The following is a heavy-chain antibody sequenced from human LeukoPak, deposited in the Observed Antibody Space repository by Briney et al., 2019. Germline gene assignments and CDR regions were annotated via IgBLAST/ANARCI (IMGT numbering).Heavy chain of an antibody. J-gene: IGHJ5*02. CDR3: ATEGSGSYYNPNWFDP. Sequence: GGSLRLSCAASGFTFSSYWMSWVRQAPGKGLEWVANIKQDGSEKYYVDSVKGRFTISRDNAKNSLYLQMNSLRAEDTAVYYCATEGSGSYYNPNWFDPWGQGTLVTVSS. V-gene: IGHV3-7*01. CDR1: GFTFSSYW. CDR2: IKQDGSEK. D-gene: IGHD3-10*01.